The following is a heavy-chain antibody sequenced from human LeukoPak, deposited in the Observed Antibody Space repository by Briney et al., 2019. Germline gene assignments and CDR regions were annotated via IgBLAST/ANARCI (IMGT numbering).Heavy chain of an antibody. CDR1: GFTFSSYA. J-gene: IGHJ4*02. Sequence: PGGSLRLSCAASGFTFSSYAMSWVRQAPGKGLEWVSSISGGGANTYYADSVKGRFTISRDNSKNTLSLLMDSLRAGDTAVYYCARRRDEALDYWGQGTLVTVSS. D-gene: IGHD1-14*01. V-gene: IGHV3-23*01. CDR2: ISGGGANT. CDR3: ARRRDEALDY.